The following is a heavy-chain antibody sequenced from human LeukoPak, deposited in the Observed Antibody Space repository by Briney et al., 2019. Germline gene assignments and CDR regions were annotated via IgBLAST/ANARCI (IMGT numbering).Heavy chain of an antibody. D-gene: IGHD1-1*01. J-gene: IGHJ6*03. CDR1: GFTFSSYA. CDR3: ARLEKKSYYYMDV. Sequence: GGSLRLSCAASGFTFSSYAMSWVRQAPGKGLEWVSVFYSSGSTCYADSVKGRFTISRDNSENTLFLQMNTLRAEDTAVYYCARLEKKSYYYMDVWGKGTTVTVSS. V-gene: IGHV3-23*05. CDR2: FYSSGST.